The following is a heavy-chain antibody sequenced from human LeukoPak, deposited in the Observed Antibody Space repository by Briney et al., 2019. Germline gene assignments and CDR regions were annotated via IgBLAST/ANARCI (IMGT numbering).Heavy chain of an antibody. CDR3: AKERVEKYYYGSGSSPLYGMDV. J-gene: IGHJ6*02. CDR1: GFTFSDYY. D-gene: IGHD3-10*01. CDR2: ISGSGGST. Sequence: GGSLRLSCAASGFTFSDYYMSWIRQAPGKGLEWVSAISGSGGSTYYADSVKGRFTISRDNSKNTLYLQMNSLRAEDTAVYYCAKERVEKYYYGSGSSPLYGMDVWGQGTTVTVSS. V-gene: IGHV3-23*01.